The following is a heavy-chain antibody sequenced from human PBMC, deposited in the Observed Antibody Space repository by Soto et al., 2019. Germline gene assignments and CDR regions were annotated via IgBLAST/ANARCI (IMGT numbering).Heavy chain of an antibody. D-gene: IGHD6-19*01. J-gene: IGHJ6*03. CDR3: ARHMVAGTLKFYYMDV. Sequence: QVQLQESGPGLVKPSETLSLTCTVSGGSISSYYWSWIRQPPGKGLEWIGYIYYSGSTNYNPSLKSRVTISVDTSKNQFSLKLSSVTAADTAVYYCARHMVAGTLKFYYMDVWGKGTTVTVSS. CDR2: IYYSGST. V-gene: IGHV4-59*08. CDR1: GGSISSYY.